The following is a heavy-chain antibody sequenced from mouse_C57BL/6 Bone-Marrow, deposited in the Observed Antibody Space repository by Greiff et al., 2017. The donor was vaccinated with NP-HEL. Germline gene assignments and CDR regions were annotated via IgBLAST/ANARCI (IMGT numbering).Heavy chain of an antibody. CDR1: GFTFSDYY. V-gene: IGHV5-12*01. CDR3: ARHDGYYGDY. J-gene: IGHJ2*01. CDR2: ISNGGGST. D-gene: IGHD2-3*01. Sequence: EVKLMESGGGLVQPGGSLKLSCAASGFTFSDYYMYWVRQTPEKRLEWVAYISNGGGSTYYPDTVKGRFTISRDNAKNTLYLQMSRLKSEDTAMYYCARHDGYYGDYWGQGTTLTVSS.